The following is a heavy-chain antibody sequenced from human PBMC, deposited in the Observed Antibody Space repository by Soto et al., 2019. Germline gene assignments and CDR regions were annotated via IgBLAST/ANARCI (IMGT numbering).Heavy chain of an antibody. CDR2: INPIDAST. V-gene: IGHV1-46*01. CDR1: GYAFTNYY. J-gene: IGHJ6*02. Sequence: QAHLEQSGTEVKNPGASVKVSCKASGYAFTNYYMHWVRQTPGQGLEWVGVINPIDASTRYTQKFQDRVTLTTDTSTSTVYLELSSLKSDDTAVYYCARKGYTYRKSRLDVWGQGTTVIVSS. CDR3: ARKGYTYRKSRLDV. D-gene: IGHD5-18*01.